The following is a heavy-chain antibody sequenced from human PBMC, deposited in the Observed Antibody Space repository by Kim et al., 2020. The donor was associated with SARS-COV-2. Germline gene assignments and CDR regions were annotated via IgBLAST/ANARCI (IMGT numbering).Heavy chain of an antibody. CDR2: IAYDGSKK. Sequence: GGSLRLSCAGSGFTFNRYAIHWVRQAPGKGLEWVAVIAYDGSKKFYADSVEGRFTISRDNSKNTLSLQMDDLRTEDTAFYFCVIPRQWLVVWSDFEHWGRGALVTVSS. CDR1: GFTFNRYA. J-gene: IGHJ1*01. CDR3: VIPRQWLVVWSDFEH. D-gene: IGHD6-19*01. V-gene: IGHV3-30*03.